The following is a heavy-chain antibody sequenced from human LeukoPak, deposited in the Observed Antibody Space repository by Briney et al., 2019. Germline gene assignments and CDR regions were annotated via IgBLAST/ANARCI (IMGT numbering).Heavy chain of an antibody. V-gene: IGHV3-7*01. CDR1: GFTLSLYW. CDR3: ARDIANYYVSMDY. Sequence: GGSLRLSCGASGFTLSLYWMSGVRQVPGKGLEWLANIKPDGIETYHVDSVRGRFTISRDNARNSLYLQMNSVRAEDTGVYYCARDIANYYVSMDYWGQGTLVTVSS. CDR2: IKPDGIET. J-gene: IGHJ4*02. D-gene: IGHD4/OR15-4a*01.